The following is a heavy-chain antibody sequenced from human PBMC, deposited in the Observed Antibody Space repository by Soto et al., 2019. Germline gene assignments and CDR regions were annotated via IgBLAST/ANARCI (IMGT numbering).Heavy chain of an antibody. CDR2: IKYSGNT. CDR1: GGSISNNNYY. J-gene: IGHJ3*02. CDR3: ARQSARRGEWAFDI. V-gene: IGHV4-39*01. Sequence: QLQLQESGPGLVKPSETLSLTCTVSGGSISNNNYYWGWIRQPPGKGLEWIASIKYSGNTYYNASLKSRVTISVDTSKDQISLKLNSVTASDTSVYYCARQSARRGEWAFDIWGQGTMVTVSS. D-gene: IGHD3-16*01.